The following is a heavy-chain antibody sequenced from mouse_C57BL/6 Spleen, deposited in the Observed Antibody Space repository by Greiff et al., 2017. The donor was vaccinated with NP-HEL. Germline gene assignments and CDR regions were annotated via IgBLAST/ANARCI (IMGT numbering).Heavy chain of an antibody. CDR2: IYPGSGST. CDR3: ARWILPSREFAD. V-gene: IGHV1-55*01. CDR1: GYTFTSYW. D-gene: IGHD1-1*01. Sequence: QVQLQQPGAELVKPGASVKMSCKASGYTFTSYWITWVKQRPGQGLEWIGDIYPGSGSTNYNEKFKSKATLTVDTSSSTAYMQISSLTSEDTAVYYCARWILPSREFADWGKGTTVTVSS. J-gene: IGHJ1*03.